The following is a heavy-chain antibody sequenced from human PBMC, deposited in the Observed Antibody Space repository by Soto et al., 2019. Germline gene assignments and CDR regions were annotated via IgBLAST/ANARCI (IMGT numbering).Heavy chain of an antibody. J-gene: IGHJ4*02. Sequence: ASVKVSCKASGGTFSSYAISWVRQAPGQGLEWMGGIIPIFGTANYAQKFQGRVTITADESTSTAYMELSSLRSEDTAVYYCARALNYYDQPTLDYWGQGTLVTVSS. V-gene: IGHV1-69*13. D-gene: IGHD3-22*01. CDR3: ARALNYYDQPTLDY. CDR1: GGTFSSYA. CDR2: IIPIFGTA.